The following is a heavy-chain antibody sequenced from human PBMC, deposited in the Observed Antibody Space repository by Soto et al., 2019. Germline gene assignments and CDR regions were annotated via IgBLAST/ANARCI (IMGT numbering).Heavy chain of an antibody. CDR1: GFTFSSYS. CDR3: AREGINNYNEYYFDS. CDR2: ISGSGNYT. Sequence: GGSLRLSCAASGFTFSSYSMNWVRQAPGKGLEWVSSISGSGNYTHYADFLRCRFTISRDNAKTSLYLQMNSLRAEDTAVYYCAREGINNYNEYYFDSWGQGTVVTVSS. V-gene: IGHV3-21*01. J-gene: IGHJ4*02. D-gene: IGHD4-4*01.